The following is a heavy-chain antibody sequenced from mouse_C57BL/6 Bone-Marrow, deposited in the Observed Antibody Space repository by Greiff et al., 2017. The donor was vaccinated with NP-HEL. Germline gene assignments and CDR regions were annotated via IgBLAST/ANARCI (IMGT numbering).Heavy chain of an antibody. Sequence: QVTLKESGPGILQPSQTLSLTCSFSGFSLSTFGMGVGWIRQPSGKGLEWLAHIWWDDDKYYNPALKSRLTISKDTSKNQVFLKIANVDTADTATDYSGIYYGNYGWYFDVWGTGTTVTVSS. D-gene: IGHD2-1*01. V-gene: IGHV8-8*01. CDR3: GIYYGNYGWYFDV. CDR1: GFSLSTFGMG. CDR2: IWWDDDK. J-gene: IGHJ1*03.